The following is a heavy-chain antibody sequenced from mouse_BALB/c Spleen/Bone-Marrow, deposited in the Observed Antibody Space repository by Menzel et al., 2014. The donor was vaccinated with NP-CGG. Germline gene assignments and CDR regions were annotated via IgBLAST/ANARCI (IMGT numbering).Heavy chain of an antibody. CDR2: IDPANGNT. CDR3: ANDWFAY. V-gene: IGHV14-3*02. Sequence: VQLQQPGAELVKPGASVKLSCTASGFNIKDTYTHWVKQRPEQGLEWIGRIDPANGNTKYDPKFQGKATITADTSSNTAHLHLSSLTSEDTAVYYCANDWFAYWGQGTLVTVSA. D-gene: IGHD2-3*01. CDR1: GFNIKDTY. J-gene: IGHJ3*01.